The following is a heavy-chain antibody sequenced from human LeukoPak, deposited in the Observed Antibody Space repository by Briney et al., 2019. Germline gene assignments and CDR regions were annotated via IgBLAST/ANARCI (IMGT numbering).Heavy chain of an antibody. CDR1: GGSISSYY. CDR2: IYYSGST. Sequence: SETLSLTCTVSGGSISSYYWSWIRQPPGKGLEWIGYIYYSGSTNYNPSLKSRVTISVDTSKNHFSLKLSSVTAADTAVYYCARNTDPYYFEYWGQGTLVTVSS. J-gene: IGHJ4*02. V-gene: IGHV4-59*01. CDR3: ARNTDPYYFEY.